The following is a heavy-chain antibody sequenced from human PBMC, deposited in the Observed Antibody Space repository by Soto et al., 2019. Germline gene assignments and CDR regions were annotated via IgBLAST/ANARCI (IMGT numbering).Heavy chain of an antibody. V-gene: IGHV3-7*01. D-gene: IGHD1-26*01. Sequence: VGSLRLSCAASGFNFSTYYMGWVRQAPGKGLEWVANIAEDGSKKDYADSVKGRFTVSRDNADNSLHLQMHSLRVEDTALYYCVRGGAALPHWGQGAWVNVSS. CDR2: IAEDGSKK. CDR1: GFNFSTYY. J-gene: IGHJ4*02. CDR3: VRGGAALPH.